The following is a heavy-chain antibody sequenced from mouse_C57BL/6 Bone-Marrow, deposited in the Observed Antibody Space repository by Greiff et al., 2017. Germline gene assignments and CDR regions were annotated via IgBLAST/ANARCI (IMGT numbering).Heavy chain of an antibody. Sequence: VQLQQSGAELVKPGASVKLSCKASGYTFTGYWMEWVKQRPGHGLEWIGDILPSGSETHYNEKFKDKATFTVDKSSNTAYMQLSSLTSEDSAIYYCARCCWGSPYAMDYWGQGTSVTVSS. V-gene: IGHV1-9*01. D-gene: IGHD3-3*01. CDR1: GYTFTGYW. CDR3: ARCCWGSPYAMDY. J-gene: IGHJ4*01. CDR2: ILPSGSET.